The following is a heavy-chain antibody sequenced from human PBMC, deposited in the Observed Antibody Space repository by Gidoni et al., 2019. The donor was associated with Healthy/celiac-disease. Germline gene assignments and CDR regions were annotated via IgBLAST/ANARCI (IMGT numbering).Heavy chain of an antibody. J-gene: IGHJ4*02. CDR3: AREEMATNLFDY. V-gene: IGHV1-69*01. D-gene: IGHD5-12*01. Sequence: QVQLVQSGAEGKKTGSSGKVSCKASGGTSRSYAISGVRQAPGQGLEWMGGIIPIFGTANYAQKFQGRVTITADESTSTAYMELSSLRSEDTAVYYCAREEMATNLFDYWGQGTLVTVSS. CDR1: GGTSRSYA. CDR2: IIPIFGTA.